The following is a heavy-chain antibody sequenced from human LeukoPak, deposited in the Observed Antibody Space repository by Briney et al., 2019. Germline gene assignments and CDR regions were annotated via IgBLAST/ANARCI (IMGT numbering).Heavy chain of an antibody. Sequence: PGGSLRLSCAASGFTFSSYAMSWVRQAPGKGLEWVSAISGSGGSTYYADSVKGRFTISRDNSKNTLYLQMNSLRAEDTAVYYCANNPCSSTSCPGGYYYYGMDVWGNGTTVTVSS. J-gene: IGHJ6*04. D-gene: IGHD2-2*01. CDR3: ANNPCSSTSCPGGYYYYGMDV. CDR2: ISGSGGST. V-gene: IGHV3-23*01. CDR1: GFTFSSYA.